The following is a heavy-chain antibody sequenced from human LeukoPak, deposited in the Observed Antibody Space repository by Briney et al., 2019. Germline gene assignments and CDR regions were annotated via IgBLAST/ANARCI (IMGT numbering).Heavy chain of an antibody. CDR1: GYTFTNYG. V-gene: IGHV1-18*01. CDR2: ISAYNGDR. J-gene: IGHJ4*02. Sequence: VASVKVSCKASGYTFTNYGISWVRQAPGQGLEWMGWISAYNGDRSYAQNLKGRVIMTTDTSTSTAYMELRSLTYDDTAVYYCARDRCSSTSCRLDYWGQGTLVTVSS. CDR3: ARDRCSSTSCRLDY. D-gene: IGHD2-2*01.